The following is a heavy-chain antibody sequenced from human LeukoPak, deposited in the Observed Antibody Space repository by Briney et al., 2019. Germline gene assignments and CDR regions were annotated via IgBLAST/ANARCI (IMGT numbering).Heavy chain of an antibody. CDR2: ISGSGGST. D-gene: IGHD3-22*01. Sequence: GGSLRLSCAASGFTFSSYAMSWVRQAPGKGLEWVSAISGSGGSTYYADSVKGRFTISRDNSKNTLYLQMNSLRAEDTAVYYCAKDSYYYDSSGYYQYFDYWGQGTLVTVSS. CDR1: GFTFSSYA. V-gene: IGHV3-23*01. CDR3: AKDSYYYDSSGYYQYFDY. J-gene: IGHJ4*02.